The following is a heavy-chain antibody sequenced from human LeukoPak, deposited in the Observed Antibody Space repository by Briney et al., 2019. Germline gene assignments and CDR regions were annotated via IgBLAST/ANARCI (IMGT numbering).Heavy chain of an antibody. CDR1: GYTFTSYG. Sequence: ASVKVSCKASGYTFTSYGISWVRQAPGQGLEWMGWISAYNGNTNYAQKLQGRVTMTTDTSTNTAYMELSSLTSEDTAVYYCATGSYSGFWGGPTYFEYWGQGTLVTVSS. V-gene: IGHV1-18*01. CDR2: ISAYNGNT. D-gene: IGHD3-3*01. J-gene: IGHJ4*02. CDR3: ATGSYSGFWGGPTYFEY.